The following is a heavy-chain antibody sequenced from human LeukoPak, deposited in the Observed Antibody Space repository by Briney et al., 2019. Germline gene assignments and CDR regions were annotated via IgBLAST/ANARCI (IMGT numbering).Heavy chain of an antibody. CDR1: GYTFTGYY. Sequence: ASVKVSCKASGYTFTGYYMHWVRQAPGQGLEWMGWINPNSGGTNYAQKFQGRVTITRNTSISTAYMELISLRSEDTAVYYCARRAVADYYYYNMDVWGKGTTVTVSS. CDR3: ARRAVADYYYYNMDV. CDR2: INPNSGGT. D-gene: IGHD6-19*01. V-gene: IGHV1-2*02. J-gene: IGHJ6*03.